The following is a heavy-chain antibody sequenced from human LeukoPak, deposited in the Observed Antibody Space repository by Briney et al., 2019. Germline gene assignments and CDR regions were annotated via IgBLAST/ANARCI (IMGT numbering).Heavy chain of an antibody. CDR1: GGSVSSDGYY. V-gene: IGHV4-30-4*01. J-gene: IGHJ4*02. CDR2: IYYIGSS. D-gene: IGHD3-10*01. CDR3: ARVEWSGECLDY. Sequence: SQTLSLTCTVSGGSVSSDGYYWSWVRQSPGKGLEWIGYIYYIGSSYYTPSLQSRVTMSVDTSKNQFSLELKSATVADTAVYYCARVEWSGECLDYWGQGTLVTVSS.